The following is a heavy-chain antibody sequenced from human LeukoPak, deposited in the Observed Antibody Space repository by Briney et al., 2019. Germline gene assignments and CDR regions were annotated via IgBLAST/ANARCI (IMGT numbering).Heavy chain of an antibody. V-gene: IGHV3-23*01. D-gene: IGHD3-10*01. J-gene: IGHJ4*02. CDR3: AKDLWEENMVAYFDY. CDR1: GFSFGTYA. Sequence: PGGSLRLSCAASGFSFGTYAMSWVRQAPGKGLEWVSAISGSGGSTYYADSVKGRFTISRDNSKNTLYLQMNSLRAEDTAVYYCAKDLWEENMVAYFDYWGQGTLVTVSS. CDR2: ISGSGGST.